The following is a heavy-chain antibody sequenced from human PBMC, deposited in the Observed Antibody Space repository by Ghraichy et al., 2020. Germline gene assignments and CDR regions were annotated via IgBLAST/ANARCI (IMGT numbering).Heavy chain of an antibody. D-gene: IGHD3-10*01. CDR1: GFTFRNIW. Sequence: GGSLRLSCAASGFTFRNIWMTWVRQAPGKGLEWVGRIISNPDGGATDYAAPVNGRFTISRDDSKNTVYLQMNSLKTEDTAVYYCCAGVTMEVVLSPTDAFDLWGQGTMVTVSS. CDR3: CAGVTMEVVLSPTDAFDL. V-gene: IGHV3-15*01. CDR2: IISNPDGGAT. J-gene: IGHJ3*01.